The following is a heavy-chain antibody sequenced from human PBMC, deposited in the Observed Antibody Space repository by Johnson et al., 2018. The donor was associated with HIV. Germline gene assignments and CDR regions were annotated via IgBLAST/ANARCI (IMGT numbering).Heavy chain of an antibody. D-gene: IGHD2-2*01. CDR2: ISYDGGNK. V-gene: IGHV3-30-3*01. J-gene: IGHJ3*02. CDR3: ARPEINCSSTSCQKAGAFDI. CDR1: GFTFSSYA. Sequence: QVQLVESGGGVVQPGRSLRLSCAASGFTFSSYAMHWVRQAPGKGLEWVAVISYDGGNKYYADSVKGRFTISRDNSKNTLFLQMNSLRAEDTAVYYCARPEINCSSTSCQKAGAFDIWGQGTMVTVSS.